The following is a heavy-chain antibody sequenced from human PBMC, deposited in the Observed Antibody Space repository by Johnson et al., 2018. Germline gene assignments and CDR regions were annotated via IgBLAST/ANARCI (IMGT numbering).Heavy chain of an antibody. CDR2: INWNSDRI. V-gene: IGHV3-9*01. J-gene: IGHJ3*01. CDR1: GFTFDDYA. Sequence: VQLQQSGGGLVQXGRSLRLSCSASGFTFDDYAMHWVRPVPGEGLEWVSGINWNSDRISYADSVKGRFNIPRDNAKNSLYLRMNSLRVEDTALYYCARATYYYDTSGFGAFDVWGQGTVVTVSS. CDR3: ARATYYYDTSGFGAFDV. D-gene: IGHD3-22*01.